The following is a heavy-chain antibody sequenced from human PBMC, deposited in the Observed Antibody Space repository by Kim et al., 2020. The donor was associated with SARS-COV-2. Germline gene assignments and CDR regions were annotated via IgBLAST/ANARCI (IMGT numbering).Heavy chain of an antibody. V-gene: IGHV3-30-3*01. J-gene: IGHJ4*02. CDR1: GFTFSSYA. D-gene: IGHD4-4*01. Sequence: GGSLRLSCAASGFTFSSYAMHWVRQAPGKGLEWVAVISYDGSNKYYADSVKGRFTISRDNSKNTLYLQMNSLRAEDTAVYYCARGTTLPPVFDYWGQGTL. CDR3: ARGTTLPPVFDY. CDR2: ISYDGSNK.